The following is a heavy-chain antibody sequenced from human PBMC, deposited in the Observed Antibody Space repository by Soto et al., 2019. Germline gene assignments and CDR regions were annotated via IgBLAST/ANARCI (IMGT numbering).Heavy chain of an antibody. Sequence: GGSLRLSCVASGFSLANYPMNWVRQTPGKGLEWVSYSSPRGDTISYADSVEGRFTISRDNARNSLSLHMSSLRDEDSALYYCAKGPHTNVGWPYYFESWGQGVPVTVSS. CDR3: AKGPHTNVGWPYYFES. D-gene: IGHD6-19*01. J-gene: IGHJ4*02. V-gene: IGHV3-48*02. CDR2: SSPRGDTI. CDR1: GFSLANYP.